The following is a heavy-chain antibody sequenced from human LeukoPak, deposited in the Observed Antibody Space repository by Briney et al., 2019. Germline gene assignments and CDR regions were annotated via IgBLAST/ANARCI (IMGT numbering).Heavy chain of an antibody. V-gene: IGHV1-8*01. Sequence: ASVKVSCKASGYTFTSYDINWVRQATGQGLEWMGWMNPNSGNTGYAQKFQGRVTMTRNTSISTAYMELSSLRSEDTAVYYCARRSYSGYYYYYYSMGVWGQGTTVTVSS. CDR2: MNPNSGNT. CDR3: ARRSYSGYYYYYYSMGV. CDR1: GYTFTSYD. J-gene: IGHJ6*02. D-gene: IGHD1-26*01.